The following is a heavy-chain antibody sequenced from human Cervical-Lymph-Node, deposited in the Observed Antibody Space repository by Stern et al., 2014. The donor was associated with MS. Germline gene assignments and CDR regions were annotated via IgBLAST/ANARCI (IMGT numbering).Heavy chain of an antibody. CDR3: AGPAPLD. V-gene: IGHV1-69*09. D-gene: IGHD2-2*01. CDR1: GGSLSTYN. Sequence: QVQLVQSGAELKKPGSSVKVSCKASGGSLSTYNITWVRQAPGQGLEWMGRIIPALNVANYGQKLRGGGTITADKSTSTAYMEMSSLRSDDTAVYYCAGPAPLDWGQGTLVTVSS. J-gene: IGHJ4*02. CDR2: IIPALNVA.